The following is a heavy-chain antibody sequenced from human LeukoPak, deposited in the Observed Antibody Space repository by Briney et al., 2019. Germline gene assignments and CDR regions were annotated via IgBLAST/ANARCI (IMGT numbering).Heavy chain of an antibody. D-gene: IGHD3-10*01. V-gene: IGHV4-39*01. CDR2: IYYSGST. J-gene: IGHJ6*03. CDR1: GGGIGSRCRW. Sequence: SETVSCTSEERGGGIGSRCRWSACHCQTTGKGLEWIGSIYYSGSTYYNPSLKSRVTISVDTSKNQFSLKLSSVTAADTAVYYCARLGRLDYYGSGSYRKYYYSYYYMDVWGKGTTVTISS. CDR3: ARLGRLDYYGSGSYRKYYYSYYYMDV.